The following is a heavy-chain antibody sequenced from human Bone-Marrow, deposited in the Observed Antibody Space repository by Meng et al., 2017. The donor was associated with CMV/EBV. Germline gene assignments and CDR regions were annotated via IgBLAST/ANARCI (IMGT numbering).Heavy chain of an antibody. V-gene: IGHV1-2*02. Sequence: ASVKVSCKASGYTFTGYYMYWVRQAPGQGLEWMGWINPNSGGTNYAQKFQGRVTMTRDTSISTAYMELSRLRSDDTAVYYCARRLRLDLGDYYYYGMDVWGQGTTVTVSS. CDR2: INPNSGGT. J-gene: IGHJ6*02. CDR3: ARRLRLDLGDYYYYGMDV. D-gene: IGHD1-26*01. CDR1: GYTFTGYY.